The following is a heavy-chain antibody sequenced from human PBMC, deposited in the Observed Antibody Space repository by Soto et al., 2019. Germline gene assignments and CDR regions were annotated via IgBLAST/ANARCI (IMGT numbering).Heavy chain of an antibody. CDR2: IWYDGSNK. V-gene: IGHV3-33*01. D-gene: IGHD2-15*01. Sequence: QVQLVESGGGVVQPGRSLRLSCAASGFTFSSYGMHWVRQAPGKGLEWVAVIWYDGSNKYYADSVKGRFTISRDKSKNTVYQQMNRVRAEDTAVDYCAGEYCSGGSSYYYGMDVWGQGTTVTVSS. J-gene: IGHJ6*02. CDR3: AGEYCSGGSSYYYGMDV. CDR1: GFTFSSYG.